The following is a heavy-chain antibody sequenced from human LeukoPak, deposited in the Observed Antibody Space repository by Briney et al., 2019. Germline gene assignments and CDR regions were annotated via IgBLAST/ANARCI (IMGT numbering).Heavy chain of an antibody. CDR2: ISAYNGNT. CDR1: GYTFTSYG. D-gene: IGHD6-13*01. V-gene: IGHV1-18*01. CDR3: ARDDGYSSSWYYGHYYYGIDV. Sequence: ASVKVSCKASGYTFTSYGISWVRQAPGQGLEWMGWISAYNGNTNYAQKLQGRVTMTTDTSTSTAYMELRSLRSDDTAVYYCARDDGYSSSWYYGHYYYGIDVWGQGTTVTVSS. J-gene: IGHJ6*02.